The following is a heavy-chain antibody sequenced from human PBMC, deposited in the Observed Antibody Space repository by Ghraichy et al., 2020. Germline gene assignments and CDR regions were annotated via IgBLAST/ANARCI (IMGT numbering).Heavy chain of an antibody. D-gene: IGHD6-13*01. CDR1: GDSISSYY. Sequence: SETPSLTCTVSGDSISSYYWSWIRQPPGKGLEWIGYIYYSRSTDYNPSLKSRVTISVDTSKNQFSLKLSSVTAADTAVYYCARAGFRSNTWAPYDYWGQGTLVTVSS. CDR2: IYYSRST. CDR3: ARAGFRSNTWAPYDY. J-gene: IGHJ4*02. V-gene: IGHV4-59*01.